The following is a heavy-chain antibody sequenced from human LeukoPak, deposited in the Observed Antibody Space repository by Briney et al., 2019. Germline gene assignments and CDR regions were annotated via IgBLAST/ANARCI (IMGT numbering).Heavy chain of an antibody. Sequence: GGSLRLSCAASGFTFSSYAMSWVRQAPGKGLEWVSYISSSSSTIYYADSVKGRFTISRDNAKNSLYLQMNSLRAEDTAVYYCARGSGCPDYWGQGTLVTVSS. CDR1: GFTFSSYA. D-gene: IGHD6-19*01. J-gene: IGHJ4*02. CDR2: ISSSSSTI. V-gene: IGHV3-48*01. CDR3: ARGSGCPDY.